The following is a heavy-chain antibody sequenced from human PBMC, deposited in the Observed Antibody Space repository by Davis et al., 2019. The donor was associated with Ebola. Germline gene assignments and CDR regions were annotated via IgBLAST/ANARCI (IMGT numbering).Heavy chain of an antibody. CDR1: GGTFSSYA. D-gene: IGHD6-13*01. CDR3: ATRGSSREFDY. Sequence: AASVQVSCKASGGTFSSYAISWVRQAPGQGLEWMGGIIPIFGTANYAQKFQGRVTITADESTSTAYMELSGLRSEDTAVYYCATRGSSREFDYWGQGTLVSVSS. J-gene: IGHJ4*02. CDR2: IIPIFGTA. V-gene: IGHV1-69*13.